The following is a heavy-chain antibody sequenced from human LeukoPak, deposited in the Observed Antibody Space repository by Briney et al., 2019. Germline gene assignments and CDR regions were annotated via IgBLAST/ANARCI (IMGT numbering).Heavy chain of an antibody. CDR3: ARHSGSGSLSRPFDP. CDR1: GASVTSGGFY. D-gene: IGHD3-10*01. V-gene: IGHV4-39*01. CDR2: VYYTGST. Sequence: PSETLSLTCSVSGASVTSGGFYWGWLRQPPGKGPEWIATVYYTGSTYYNPSLKSRVTISIDTSKNRFSLRLTSVTTTDTAIYHCARHSGSGSLSRPFDPWGQGTLVSVSS. J-gene: IGHJ5*02.